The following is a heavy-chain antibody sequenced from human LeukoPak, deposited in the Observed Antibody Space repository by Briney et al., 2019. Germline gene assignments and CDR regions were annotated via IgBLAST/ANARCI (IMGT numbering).Heavy chain of an antibody. Sequence: PGGSLRLSCAASGFTFSRYGMHWVRQAPGQGLEWVAFIRYHGSDKFYADSVKGRFTISRDNSKNTLYLQMNSLRPEDTSVYYCARSPTSWYFDYWGQGTLVTVSS. V-gene: IGHV3-30*02. D-gene: IGHD2-2*01. CDR3: ARSPTSWYFDY. J-gene: IGHJ4*02. CDR1: GFTFSRYG. CDR2: IRYHGSDK.